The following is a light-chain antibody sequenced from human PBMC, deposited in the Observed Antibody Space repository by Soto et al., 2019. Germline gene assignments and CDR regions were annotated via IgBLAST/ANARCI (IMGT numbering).Light chain of an antibody. CDR3: QHPWT. Sequence: EIELTQSPGTLSLSPGEGATLSCRASQSVDSIYLAWYQQKPGQAPRLLIYGASVRATGIPDRFSGSGSGTYFTLSISRLEPDDFAVYYCQHPWTFGQGTKVEIK. V-gene: IGKV3-20*01. CDR2: GAS. J-gene: IGKJ1*01. CDR1: QSVDSIY.